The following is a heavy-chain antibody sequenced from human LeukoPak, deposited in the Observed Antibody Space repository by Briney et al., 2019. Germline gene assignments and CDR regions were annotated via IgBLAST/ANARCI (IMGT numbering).Heavy chain of an antibody. CDR1: GFSFSEHG. Sequence: PGGSLRLSCAASGFSFSEHGMHWVRQAPGKGLEWVAFIWYDGSNKFYTDSVKGRFTISRDNAKDTLYLQMNSLRAEDTAVYYCARDFRATGGRAIIDYWGQGSLVSVSS. CDR2: IWYDGSNK. CDR3: ARDFRATGGRAIIDY. V-gene: IGHV3-33*01. D-gene: IGHD2-15*01. J-gene: IGHJ4*02.